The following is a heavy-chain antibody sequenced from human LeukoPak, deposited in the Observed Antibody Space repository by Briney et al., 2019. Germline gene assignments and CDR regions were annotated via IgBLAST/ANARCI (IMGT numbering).Heavy chain of an antibody. Sequence: ASVKVSCKASGYTFTGYYMHWVRQAPGQGLEWMGWINPNSGGTNYAQKFQGRVTMTRDTSISTAYMELSRLRSDDTAVYYCARDKYYYDSSGYHYDYWGQGTLVTVSS. J-gene: IGHJ4*02. CDR1: GYTFTGYY. CDR2: INPNSGGT. D-gene: IGHD3-22*01. V-gene: IGHV1-2*02. CDR3: ARDKYYYDSSGYHYDY.